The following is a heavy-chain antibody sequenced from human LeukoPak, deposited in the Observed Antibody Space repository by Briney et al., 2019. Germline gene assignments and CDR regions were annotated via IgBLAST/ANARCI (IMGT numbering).Heavy chain of an antibody. D-gene: IGHD3-10*01. CDR1: GFTVSSNY. J-gene: IGHJ4*02. CDR2: IYSGGST. V-gene: IGHV3-53*01. Sequence: GGSLRLSCAASGFTVSSNYMSWVRQAPGKGLEWVSVIYSGGSTYYADSVKGRFTISRDNSKNSLYLQMNSLRAEDTAVYYCARGSITLVRGILDYFDYWGQGTLVTVSS. CDR3: ARGSITLVRGILDYFDY.